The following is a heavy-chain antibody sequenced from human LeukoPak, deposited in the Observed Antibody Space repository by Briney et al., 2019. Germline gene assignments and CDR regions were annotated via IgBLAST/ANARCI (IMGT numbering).Heavy chain of an antibody. V-gene: IGHV4-38-2*02. J-gene: IGHJ6*03. CDR3: AREPYGGTGVYYYYYMDV. CDR2: IYHSGSS. Sequence: SETLSLTCTVSGYSISSGYYWGWIRQPPGKGLEWIGSIYHSGSSYYNPSLKSRVTISVDTSKNQFSLKLSSVTAADTAVYYCAREPYGGTGVYYYYYMDVWGKGTTVTVSS. CDR1: GYSISSGYY. D-gene: IGHD1-1*01.